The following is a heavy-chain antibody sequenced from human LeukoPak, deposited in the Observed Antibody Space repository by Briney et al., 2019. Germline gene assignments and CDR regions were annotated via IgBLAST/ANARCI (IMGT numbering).Heavy chain of an antibody. J-gene: IGHJ4*02. CDR3: ARVGGGYSYGYVGY. CDR1: GGTFSSYA. Sequence: GASVKVSCKASGGTFSSYAISWVRQAPGQGLEWMGGIIPIFGTANYAQKFQGRVTITADESTSTAYMELSSLRSEDTAVYYCARVGGGYSYGYVGYWGQGTLVTVSS. CDR2: IIPIFGTA. V-gene: IGHV1-69*13. D-gene: IGHD5-18*01.